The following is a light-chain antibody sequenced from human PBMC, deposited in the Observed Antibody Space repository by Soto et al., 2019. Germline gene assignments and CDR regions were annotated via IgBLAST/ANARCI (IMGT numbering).Light chain of an antibody. Sequence: EIVMTQSPATLSVSPGERATFSCRASQSVSSNLAWYQQKPGQAPRLLIYGASIRATGIPARFSGSGSGTEFTLTISRLEPEDFAVYFCQQYGSSPRTFGQGTKVEIK. J-gene: IGKJ1*01. CDR2: GAS. V-gene: IGKV3-15*01. CDR1: QSVSSN. CDR3: QQYGSSPRT.